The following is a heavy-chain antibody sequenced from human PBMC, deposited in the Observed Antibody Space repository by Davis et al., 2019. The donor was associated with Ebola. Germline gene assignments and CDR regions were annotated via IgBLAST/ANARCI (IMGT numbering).Heavy chain of an antibody. V-gene: IGHV3-20*01. CDR3: ARVNYDSSGYYYSFDY. Sequence: GESLKISCAASGFTFDDYGMSWVRQAPGKGLEWVSGINWNGGSKGYADSVKGRFTISRDNAKNSLYLQMNSLRAEDTALYHFARVNYDSSGYYYSFDYWGQGTLVTVSS. CDR1: GFTFDDYG. D-gene: IGHD3-22*01. CDR2: INWNGGSK. J-gene: IGHJ4*02.